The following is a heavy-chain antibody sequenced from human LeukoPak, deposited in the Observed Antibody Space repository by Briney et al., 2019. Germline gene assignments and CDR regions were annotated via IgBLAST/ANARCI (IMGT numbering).Heavy chain of an antibody. V-gene: IGHV3-48*04. CDR2: ISSSSRTI. Sequence: GGSLRLSWAASGFTFGSYSMNWVRKAPGKGLEWVSYISSSSRTIYYADSVKGRFTISRDNAKNTLYLQMNSLRAEDTAVYYCARAGYDFWSGYDYWGQGTLVTVSS. D-gene: IGHD3-3*01. CDR3: ARAGYDFWSGYDY. J-gene: IGHJ4*02. CDR1: GFTFGSYS.